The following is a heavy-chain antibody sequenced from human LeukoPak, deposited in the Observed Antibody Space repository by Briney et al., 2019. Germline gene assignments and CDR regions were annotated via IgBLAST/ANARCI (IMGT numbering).Heavy chain of an antibody. CDR3: ARGPSRDDL. V-gene: IGHV4-34*01. J-gene: IGHJ2*01. CDR2: INHSGST. CDR1: GGSFSGYY. Sequence: SETLSLTCAVYGGSFSGYYWSWIRQPPGKGLEWIGEINHSGSTNYNPSLKSRVTMSVDTSKNQFSLKLSSVTAADTAVYYCARGPSRDDLWGRGTLVTVSS.